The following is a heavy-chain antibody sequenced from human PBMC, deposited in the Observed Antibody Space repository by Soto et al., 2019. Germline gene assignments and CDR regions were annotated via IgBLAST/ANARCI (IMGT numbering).Heavy chain of an antibody. J-gene: IGHJ4*02. D-gene: IGHD6-19*01. CDR2: IFYSGST. CDR3: ARGGVADSGWEGTFAY. Sequence: QVHLQESGAGLVRPSETLSLTCTVSGGSLSTYYWSWIRQPPGKGLEWLGYIFYSGSTNYNPSLKRRVTMSVDTSTNQFSLNLTSVTAADTAVYYCARGGVADSGWEGTFAYWGQGARVPVSS. V-gene: IGHV4-59*01. CDR1: GGSLSTYY.